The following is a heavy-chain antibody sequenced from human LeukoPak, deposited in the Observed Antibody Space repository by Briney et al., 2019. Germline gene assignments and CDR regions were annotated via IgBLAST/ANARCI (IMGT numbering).Heavy chain of an antibody. V-gene: IGHV4-30-4*08. CDR3: ARAVGAIDFDY. CDR2: IYYSGST. CDR1: GGSISSGDYY. J-gene: IGHJ4*02. Sequence: KTSETLSLTCTVSGGSISSGDYYWSWICQPPGKGLEWIGYIYYSGSTYYNPSLKSRVTISVDTSKNQFSLKLSSVTAADTAVYYCARAVGAIDFDYWGQGTLVTVSS. D-gene: IGHD1-26*01.